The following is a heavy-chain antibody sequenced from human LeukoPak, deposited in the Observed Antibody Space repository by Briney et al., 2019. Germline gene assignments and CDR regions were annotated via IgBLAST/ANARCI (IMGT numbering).Heavy chain of an antibody. Sequence: SETLSLTCTVSGGSISSSSYYWGWIRQPPGKGLEWIGSIYYSGSTYYNPSLKSRVTISVDTSKNQFSLKLSSVTAADTAVYYCARLTLSGVSADYWGQGILVTVSS. V-gene: IGHV4-39*01. D-gene: IGHD2/OR15-2a*01. CDR3: ARLTLSGVSADY. CDR1: GGSISSSSYY. CDR2: IYYSGST. J-gene: IGHJ4*02.